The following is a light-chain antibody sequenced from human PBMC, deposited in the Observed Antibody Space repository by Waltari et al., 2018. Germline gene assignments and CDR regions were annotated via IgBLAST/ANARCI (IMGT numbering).Light chain of an antibody. CDR1: QNIRNS. J-gene: IGKJ1*01. V-gene: IGKV3D-15*01. Sequence: EIVMTQSPAALSVSPGERATLSCRASQNIRNSLAWYQQKPGQAPRLLISLASTGATGIPARFSGSGSGTQFSLTISSLQHEDFAIYYCQHHSTWPPTFGPGTRV. CDR2: LAS. CDR3: QHHSTWPPT.